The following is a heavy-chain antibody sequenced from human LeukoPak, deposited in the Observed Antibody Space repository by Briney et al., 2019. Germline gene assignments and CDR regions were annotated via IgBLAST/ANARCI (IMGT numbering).Heavy chain of an antibody. CDR1: GFTFSSYG. V-gene: IGHV3-30*02. CDR3: AKDLSIGIAAAGPFDY. Sequence: GGSLRLSCAASGFTFSSYGMHWVRQAPGKGLEWVAFIRYDGSNKYYADSVKGRFTTSRDNSKNTLYLQMNSLRAEDTAVYYCAKDLSIGIAAAGPFDYWGQGTLVTVSS. D-gene: IGHD6-13*01. CDR2: IRYDGSNK. J-gene: IGHJ4*02.